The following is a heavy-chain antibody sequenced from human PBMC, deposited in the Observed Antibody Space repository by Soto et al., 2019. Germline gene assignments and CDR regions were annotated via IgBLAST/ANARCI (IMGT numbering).Heavy chain of an antibody. J-gene: IGHJ2*01. V-gene: IGHV4-61*01. D-gene: IGHD7-27*01. Sequence: SETLSLTCTVSGGSVSSGSYYWSWIRQPPGKGLEWIGYIYYSGSTNYNPSLKSRVTISVDTSKNQFSLKLSSVTAADTAVYYCASGATNWGNEDWYFDLWGRGTLVTVSS. CDR2: IYYSGST. CDR3: ASGATNWGNEDWYFDL. CDR1: GGSVSSGSYY.